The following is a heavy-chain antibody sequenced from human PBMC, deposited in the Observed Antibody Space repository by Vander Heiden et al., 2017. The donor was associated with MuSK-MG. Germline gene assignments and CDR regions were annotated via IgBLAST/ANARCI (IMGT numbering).Heavy chain of an antibody. Sequence: EVQLLESGGGLVQPGGSLRLSCAAPGFTFSDYDISWVRQAPGKGLEWVSIISGSGGKTYFADSVKGRFSISRDNSKNTLELQMNSLRAEDTALYYCAKVRVGGNYFFDYWGQGTLVTVSS. CDR2: ISGSGGKT. CDR3: AKVRVGGNYFFDY. D-gene: IGHD2-21*01. V-gene: IGHV3-23*01. CDR1: GFTFSDYD. J-gene: IGHJ4*02.